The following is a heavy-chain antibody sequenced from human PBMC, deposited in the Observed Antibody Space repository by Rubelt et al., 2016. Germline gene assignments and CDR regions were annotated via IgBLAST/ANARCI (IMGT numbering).Heavy chain of an antibody. CDR2: VTSGGST. V-gene: IGHV3-23*01. D-gene: IGHD6-19*01. J-gene: IGHJ4*02. CDR3: AKGEHEWLVRGIDY. CDR1: GFTFTNYA. Sequence: RLSCAASGFTFTNYAMSWVRQAPGKGLDWVAAVTSGGSTYYADSVKGRFTISRDNSKNTLYLQMNSLRAEDTAIYHCAKGEHEWLVRGIDYWGQGTLVTVSS.